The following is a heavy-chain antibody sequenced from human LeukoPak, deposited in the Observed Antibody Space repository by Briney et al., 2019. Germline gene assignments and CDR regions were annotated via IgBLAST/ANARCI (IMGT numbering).Heavy chain of an antibody. CDR3: ATSLYTIGWSDY. D-gene: IGHD6-19*01. J-gene: IGHJ4*02. CDR2: FQYSRNT. CDR1: GGSISSGDYY. Sequence: SETLSLTCTVSGGSISSGDYYWSWIRQHPGKGLEWIGHFQYSRNTDYNPSLKSRVTISVDTSKNHFSLKLSSVTAADTAVYYCATSLYTIGWSDYWGQGTLVSVSS. V-gene: IGHV4-31*03.